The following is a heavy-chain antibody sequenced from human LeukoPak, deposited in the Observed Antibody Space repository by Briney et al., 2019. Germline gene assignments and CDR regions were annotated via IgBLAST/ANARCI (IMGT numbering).Heavy chain of an antibody. CDR2: INSDGRSA. Sequence: TGGSLRLFCAASGFTFSSYWMHWVRQAPGKGLVWVSRINSDGRSASYGDSVTGRFTMSRDNAKNTVYLQMNSLRAEDTAVYYCVRDVWGDRDGFFEYWGQGSLVTVSS. J-gene: IGHJ4*02. CDR3: VRDVWGDRDGFFEY. V-gene: IGHV3-74*01. D-gene: IGHD3-16*01. CDR1: GFTFSSYW.